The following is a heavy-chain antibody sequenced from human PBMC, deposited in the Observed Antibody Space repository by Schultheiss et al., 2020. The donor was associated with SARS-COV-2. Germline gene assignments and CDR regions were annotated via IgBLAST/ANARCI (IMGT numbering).Heavy chain of an antibody. D-gene: IGHD5-18*01. Sequence: GGSLRLSCAASGFTFSDYYMSWIRQAPGKGLEWVSAISGSGGSTYYADSVKGRFTISRDNSKNTLYLQMNSLRAEDTAVYYCASHRSGYSYGPDAFDIWGQGTMVTVSS. J-gene: IGHJ3*02. V-gene: IGHV3-23*01. CDR3: ASHRSGYSYGPDAFDI. CDR1: GFTFSDYY. CDR2: ISGSGGST.